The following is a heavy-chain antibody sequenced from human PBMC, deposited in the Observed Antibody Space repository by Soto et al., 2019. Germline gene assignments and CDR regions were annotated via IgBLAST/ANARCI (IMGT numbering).Heavy chain of an antibody. D-gene: IGHD2-8*02. Sequence: GESLKSYCQVSGYAFSSYWIALVPQMPGKGLECMGVIYPGDSDTRYRPSFQGQVTISVDKSITTAYLQWSSLKASDTAMYYCARGCCTATICDPWFDPWGQGTMVTVSS. J-gene: IGHJ5*02. CDR1: GYAFSSYW. V-gene: IGHV5-51*01. CDR3: ARGCCTATICDPWFDP. CDR2: IYPGDSDT.